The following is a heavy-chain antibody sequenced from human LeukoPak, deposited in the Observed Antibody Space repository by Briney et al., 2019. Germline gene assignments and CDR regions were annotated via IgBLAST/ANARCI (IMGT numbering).Heavy chain of an antibody. J-gene: IGHJ4*02. D-gene: IGHD6-13*01. CDR2: LYTSGST. CDR3: ARLINKPIAATGTGPFDH. CDR1: GDSISSYS. V-gene: IGHV4-4*07. Sequence: PSETLSLTCTVSGDSISSYSWSWIRQPAGKGLEWIGRLYTSGSTNYNPSLKSRVTMSLDTSKNLFSLKLTSVTAADTAVYYCARLINKPIAATGTGPFDHWGQGTLVTVSS.